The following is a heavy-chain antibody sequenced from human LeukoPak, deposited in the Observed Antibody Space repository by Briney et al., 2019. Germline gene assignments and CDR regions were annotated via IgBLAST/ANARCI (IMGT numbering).Heavy chain of an antibody. V-gene: IGHV3-48*02. J-gene: IGHJ3*02. CDR1: GFTFISYS. CDR2: IGSGSGMK. Sequence: GGSLRLSCAVSGFTFISYSMNWVRQAPGKGLERVSYIGSGSGMKYSADSVKGRFTISRDNAKNSLSLQMHNLRDEDTAVYYCARGGATHAAFDIWGQGTVVTVSS. CDR3: ARGGATHAAFDI.